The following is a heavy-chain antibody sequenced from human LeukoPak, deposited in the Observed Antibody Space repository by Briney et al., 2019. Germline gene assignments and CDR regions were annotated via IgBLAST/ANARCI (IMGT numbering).Heavy chain of an antibody. CDR1: GFTFSSYA. CDR3: AKGRGLSYDYGVDY. V-gene: IGHV3-23*01. Sequence: GGSLRLSCAASGFTFSSYAMSWVRQAPGKGLEWVSAISGSGGSTHYADSVKGRFTISSDNSKNSLYLQMNSLRVEDTALYYCAKGRGLSYDYGVDYWGQGTLVTVSS. J-gene: IGHJ4*02. D-gene: IGHD4-17*01. CDR2: ISGSGGST.